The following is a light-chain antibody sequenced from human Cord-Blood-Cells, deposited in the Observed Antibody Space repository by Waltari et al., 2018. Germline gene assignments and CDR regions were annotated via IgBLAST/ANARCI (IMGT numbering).Light chain of an antibody. CDR3: SSYAGSNNFVV. Sequence: QSALTQPPSASGSPGQSVTISCTGTSSDVGGYNYVSWYHQHPGKAPKLMIYEVSKRPSGVPVRFSGSKSGNTASLTVSGLQAEDEADYYCSSYAGSNNFVVFGGGTKLTVL. V-gene: IGLV2-8*01. CDR2: EVS. CDR1: SSDVGGYNY. J-gene: IGLJ2*01.